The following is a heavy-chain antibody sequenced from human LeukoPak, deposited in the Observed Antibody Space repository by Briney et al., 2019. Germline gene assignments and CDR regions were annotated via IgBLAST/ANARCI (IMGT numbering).Heavy chain of an antibody. CDR2: ISSSSSYI. CDR3: ARMGVTNFDY. J-gene: IGHJ4*02. V-gene: IGHV3-21*01. Sequence: GGSLRLSCAASGFTFSSYSMNWVRQAPGKGLEWVSSISSSSSYIYYADSVKGRFTISRDNAKNSLYLQMNSLRAEDTAAYYCARMGVTNFDYWGQGTLVTVSS. D-gene: IGHD2-21*02. CDR1: GFTFSSYS.